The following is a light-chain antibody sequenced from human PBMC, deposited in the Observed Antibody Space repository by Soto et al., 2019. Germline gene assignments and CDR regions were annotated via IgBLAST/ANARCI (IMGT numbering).Light chain of an antibody. J-gene: IGKJ4*01. CDR2: GAF. Sequence: EIVLTQSPATLSVSPGETATLSCRASQSVSYNLAWYQQKPGQGPRLLIYGAFTRVTGIPARFSGSGSGTEFTLTISSLQSEDFAVYYCQQYKKWPPLTFGGGTKVEIK. CDR3: QQYKKWPPLT. CDR1: QSVSYN. V-gene: IGKV3-15*01.